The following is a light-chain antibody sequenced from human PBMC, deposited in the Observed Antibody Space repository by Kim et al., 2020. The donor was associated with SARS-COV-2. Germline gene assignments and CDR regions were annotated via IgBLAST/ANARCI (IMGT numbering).Light chain of an antibody. J-gene: IGKJ1*01. CDR1: QSISSY. CDR3: QQYKTSPRT. V-gene: IGKV1-5*03. Sequence: DIQMTQSPSTLSASVGDRVIITCRASQSISSYLAWYQQKPGKAPELLIYKTSILESGVSARFSGSGSGTEFTLTISSLQPDDFAVFYCQQYKTSPRTFGQGTQVDIK. CDR2: KTS.